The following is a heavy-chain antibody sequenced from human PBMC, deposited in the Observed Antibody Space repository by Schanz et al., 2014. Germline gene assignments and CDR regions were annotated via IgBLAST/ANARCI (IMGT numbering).Heavy chain of an antibody. CDR1: GFTFSSYA. Sequence: QVQLVESGGGVVQPGRSLRLSCAASGFTFSSYALHWVRQAPGKGLEWVAFVPFDGSQKFYADSVKGRFTISRDNSKNTLYLQMKSLRAEDTAVYYCARVKYCTITRCYRTETEGIYYMDVWGKGTTVIVSS. D-gene: IGHD2-2*01. CDR2: VPFDGSQK. CDR3: ARVKYCTITRCYRTETEGIYYMDV. J-gene: IGHJ6*03. V-gene: IGHV3-30*04.